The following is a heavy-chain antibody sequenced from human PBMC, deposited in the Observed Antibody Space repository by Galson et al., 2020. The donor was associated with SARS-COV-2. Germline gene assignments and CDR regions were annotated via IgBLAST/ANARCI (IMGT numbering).Heavy chain of an antibody. CDR1: GYTFTSYD. V-gene: IGHV1-8*01. CDR3: ARGDFGELFPSPKYYYYGMDV. D-gene: IGHD3-10*01. Sequence: ASVKVSCKASGYTFTSYDINWVRQATGQGLEWMGWMNPNSGNTGYAQKFQGRVTMTRNTSISTAYMELSSLRSEDTAVYYCARGDFGELFPSPKYYYYGMDVWGQGTTVTVSS. J-gene: IGHJ6*02. CDR2: MNPNSGNT.